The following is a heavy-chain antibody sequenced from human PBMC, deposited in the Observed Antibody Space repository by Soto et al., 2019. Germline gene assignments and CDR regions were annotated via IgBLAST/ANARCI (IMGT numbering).Heavy chain of an antibody. Sequence: GGSLRLSCAASGFTFTNYWMTWVRQAPGKGLEWVANINPDESEKYYVDSVKGRFRISSDNAKNSLYLQMISLSAEDTAVYYCESAYGCRGFDFSGQGTLVTVSA. CDR2: INPDESEK. D-gene: IGHD2-15*01. CDR3: ESAYGCRGFDF. J-gene: IGHJ4*02. CDR1: GFTFTNYW. V-gene: IGHV3-7*01.